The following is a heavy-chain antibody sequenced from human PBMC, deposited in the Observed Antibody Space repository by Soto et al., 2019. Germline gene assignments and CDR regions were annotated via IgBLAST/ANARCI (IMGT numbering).Heavy chain of an antibody. D-gene: IGHD6-19*01. CDR3: ARVSSGWLSGGWFDP. Sequence: QLQLQESGSGLVKPSQTLSLTCAVSGGSISSGGYSWSWIRQPPGKGLEWIGYIYHSGSTYYNPSLKSRVTISVDRSKNQFSLKLSSVTAADTAVYYCARVSSGWLSGGWFDPWGQGTLVTVSS. CDR1: GGSISSGGYS. J-gene: IGHJ5*02. V-gene: IGHV4-30-2*01. CDR2: IYHSGST.